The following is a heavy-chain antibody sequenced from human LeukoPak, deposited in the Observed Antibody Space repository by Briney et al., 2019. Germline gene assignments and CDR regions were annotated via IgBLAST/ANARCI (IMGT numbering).Heavy chain of an antibody. V-gene: IGHV4-4*02. D-gene: IGHD2-8*02. CDR1: GGSISSSNW. CDR3: ARGYWFYFDY. J-gene: IGHJ4*02. Sequence: SETLSLTCAVSGGSISSSNWWSWVRQPPGKGLEWIGSIYHSGSTNYNPSLKSRVTISADTSKNQFSLKLSSVTAADTAVYYCARGYWFYFDYWGQGTLVTVSS. CDR2: IYHSGST.